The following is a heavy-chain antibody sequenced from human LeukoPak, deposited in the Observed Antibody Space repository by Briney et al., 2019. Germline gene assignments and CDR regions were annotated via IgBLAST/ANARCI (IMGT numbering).Heavy chain of an antibody. J-gene: IGHJ4*02. V-gene: IGHV3-30-3*01. CDR3: ARSGLHYYDSSGPDY. D-gene: IGHD3-22*01. CDR1: GFTFSSYA. Sequence: GGSLRLSCAASGFTFSSYAMHWVRQAPGKGLEWVAVISYDGSNKYYADSVKGRFTISRDNSKNTLYLQMNSLRAEDTAVYYCARSGLHYYDSSGPDYWGQGTLVTVSS. CDR2: ISYDGSNK.